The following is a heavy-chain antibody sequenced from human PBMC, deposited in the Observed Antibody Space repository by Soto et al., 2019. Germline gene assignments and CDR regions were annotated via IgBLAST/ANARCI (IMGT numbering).Heavy chain of an antibody. CDR2: ISSSGSTI. V-gene: IGHV3-48*03. CDR1: GFTFSSYE. Sequence: EVQLVESGGGLVQPGGSLRLSCAASGFTFSSYEMNWVRQAPGKGLEWVSYISSSGSTIYYADSVKGRFTISRDNAKNSLYLQMNSLRAEDTAVYYCARAISDYYGSGVGYCGQGTLVTVSS. J-gene: IGHJ4*02. CDR3: ARAISDYYGSGVGY. D-gene: IGHD3-10*01.